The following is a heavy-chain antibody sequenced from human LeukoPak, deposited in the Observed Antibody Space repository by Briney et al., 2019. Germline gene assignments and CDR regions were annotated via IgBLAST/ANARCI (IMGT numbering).Heavy chain of an antibody. V-gene: IGHV1-69*02. CDR3: ARIIVVVSGGFDY. J-gene: IGHJ4*02. CDR1: GGTFSSYT. CDR2: IIPILGIA. D-gene: IGHD2-21*01. Sequence: SVKVSCKASGGTFSSYTISWVRQAPGQGLEWMGRIIPILGIANYAQKFQGRVTITADKSTSTAYMELSSLRSEDTAVYYCARIIVVVSGGFDYWGQGTLVTVSS.